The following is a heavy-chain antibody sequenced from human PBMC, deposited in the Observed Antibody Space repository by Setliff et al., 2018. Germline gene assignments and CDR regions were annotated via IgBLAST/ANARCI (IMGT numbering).Heavy chain of an antibody. J-gene: IGHJ4*02. V-gene: IGHV1-2*02. CDR3: ATLAVAGTLDY. CDR1: GYTFTSYA. D-gene: IGHD6-19*01. CDR2: INPNSGGT. Sequence: ASVKVSCKASGYTFTSYAMHWVRQAPGQGLEWMGWINPNSGGTNYAQKFQGRVTMTRDTSISTAYMELSSLRSEDTAVYYCATLAVAGTLDYWGQGTLVTVSS.